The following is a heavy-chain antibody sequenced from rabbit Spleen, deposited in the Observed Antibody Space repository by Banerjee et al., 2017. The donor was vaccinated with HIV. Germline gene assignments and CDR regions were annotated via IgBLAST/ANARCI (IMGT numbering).Heavy chain of an antibody. J-gene: IGHJ4*01. CDR2: IYTSSGST. D-gene: IGHD1-1*01. Sequence: QSLEESGGDLVKPGAFLTLTCKASGFTFSTKYWMCWVRQAPGKGLELTACIYTSSGSTWYASWVNGRFTISRSTSLNTVTLQLNSLTAADTATYFCARDVDSGGGYELTSYNLWGPGTLVTVS. CDR3: ARDVDSGGGYELTSYNL. V-gene: IGHV1S43*01. CDR1: GFTFSTKYW.